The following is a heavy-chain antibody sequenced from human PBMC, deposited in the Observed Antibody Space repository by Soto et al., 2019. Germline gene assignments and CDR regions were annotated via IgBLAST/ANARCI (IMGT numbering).Heavy chain of an antibody. D-gene: IGHD3-9*01. CDR2: IYYSGDT. Sequence: SETLSLTCSVSGGSIISYCWSWIRQPPGKGLEWIGYIYYSGDTDYNPSLKSRVTMSVDTSKNQFSLKLSSVTAADTAVYYCASPTSYCVDAWGQGTTVTVSS. V-gene: IGHV4-59*08. J-gene: IGHJ6*02. CDR3: ASPTSYCVDA. CDR1: GGSIISYC.